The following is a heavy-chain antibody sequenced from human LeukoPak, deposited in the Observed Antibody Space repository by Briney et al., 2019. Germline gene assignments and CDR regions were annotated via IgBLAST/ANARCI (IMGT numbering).Heavy chain of an antibody. V-gene: IGHV1-69*01. CDR1: GGTFSSYA. D-gene: IGHD3-16*01. Sequence: GASVKVSCKASGGTFSSYAISWVRQAPGQGLEWMGGIIPIFGTANYAQKFQGRVTITADESTSTAYMELSSLRSEDTAVYCCARDLGGEFDYWGQGTLVTVSS. CDR2: IIPIFGTA. J-gene: IGHJ4*02. CDR3: ARDLGGEFDY.